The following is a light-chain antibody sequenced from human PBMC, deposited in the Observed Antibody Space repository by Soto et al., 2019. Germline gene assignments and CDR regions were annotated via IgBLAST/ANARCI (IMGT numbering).Light chain of an antibody. CDR1: QSVSSN. Sequence: EIVMTQSPVTLSVSPGERATLTCRASQSVSSNLAWYQQKPGQAPRLLIYGASTRATGVPARFSGSGSGSEFTLTIGSLQSDDFAVYYCQQYHNWPYTFGQGTKLEIK. V-gene: IGKV3-15*01. J-gene: IGKJ2*01. CDR2: GAS. CDR3: QQYHNWPYT.